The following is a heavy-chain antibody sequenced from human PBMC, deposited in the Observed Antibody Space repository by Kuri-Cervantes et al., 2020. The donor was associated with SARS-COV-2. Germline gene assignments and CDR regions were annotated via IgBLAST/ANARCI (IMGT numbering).Heavy chain of an antibody. CDR3: ARNSAFSSSWPLDN. D-gene: IGHD6-13*01. V-gene: IGHV4-39*01. CDR1: GGSITSSAYY. CDR2: IYHSGST. Sequence: SETLSLTCTVSGGSITSSAYYWGWVRQPPGKVLEWIATIYHSGSTYYNPSLKSRVTISIDTSKNQFSLKLSSVTAADTAVYYCARNSAFSSSWPLDNWGQGTLVTVSS. J-gene: IGHJ4*02.